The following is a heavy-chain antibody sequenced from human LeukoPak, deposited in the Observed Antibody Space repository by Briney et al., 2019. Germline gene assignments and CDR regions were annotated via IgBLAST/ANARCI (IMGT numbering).Heavy chain of an antibody. CDR1: GFTFSSYE. V-gene: IGHV3-48*03. CDR3: ARDRSNSWSKDY. D-gene: IGHD6-13*01. CDR2: ISSSGSTI. Sequence: GGSLRLSCAASGFTFSSYEMNWVRQAPGKGLEWVSYISSSGSTIYYADSVKGRFTISRDNAKNSLYLQTNSLRADDTAVYYCARDRSNSWSKDYWGQGTLVTVSS. J-gene: IGHJ4*02.